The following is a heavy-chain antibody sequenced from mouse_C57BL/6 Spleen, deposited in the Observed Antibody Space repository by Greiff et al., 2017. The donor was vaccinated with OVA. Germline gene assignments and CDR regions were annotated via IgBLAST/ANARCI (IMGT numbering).Heavy chain of an antibody. Sequence: QVQLQQPGAELVRPGTSVKLSCKASGYTFTSYWMHWVKQRPGQGLEWIGVIDPSDSYTNYNQKFKGKATLTVDTSSSTAYMQLSSLTSEDSAVYYCARESNYGWFAYWGQGTLVTVAA. V-gene: IGHV1-59*01. CDR3: ARESNYGWFAY. CDR2: IDPSDSYT. J-gene: IGHJ3*01. D-gene: IGHD2-5*01. CDR1: GYTFTSYW.